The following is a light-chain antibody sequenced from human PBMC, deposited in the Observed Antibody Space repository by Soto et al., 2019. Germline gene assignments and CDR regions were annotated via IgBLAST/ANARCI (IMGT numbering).Light chain of an antibody. CDR3: QQSNSSPYP. CDR2: GAS. J-gene: IGKJ2*01. Sequence: DIQMTQSPSSLSASVGDRVTITCRASQSINSYLNWYQQKPGKAPKLLIYGASSLQSGVPSRFRGSGSGTDFTLTISSLQPEDFATYYCQQSNSSPYPFGQGTKLEIK. CDR1: QSINSY. V-gene: IGKV1-39*01.